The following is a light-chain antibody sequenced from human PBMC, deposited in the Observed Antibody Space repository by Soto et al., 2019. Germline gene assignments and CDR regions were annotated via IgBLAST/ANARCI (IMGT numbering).Light chain of an antibody. J-gene: IGKJ5*01. V-gene: IGKV1-9*01. CDR1: QGISSY. Sequence: DIQLTQSPSFLSASVGDRVTITCRASQGISSYLAWYQQKPGKAPKLLIYAASTLQSGVPSRFSGSGSGTEFTLTISSLQLEDFATYYCQQLNSYPPNTFGQGTRLEIK. CDR2: AAS. CDR3: QQLNSYPPNT.